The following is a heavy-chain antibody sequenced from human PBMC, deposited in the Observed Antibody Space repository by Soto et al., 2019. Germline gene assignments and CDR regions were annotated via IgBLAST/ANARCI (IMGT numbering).Heavy chain of an antibody. V-gene: IGHV4-34*01. CDR3: ARAGDNSGYSDY. Sequence: PSETLSLTCAVYGGXFSGYYWSWIRQPPGKGLEWIGEINHRGRTNYNPSLKSRVTISVDTSKNQFSLDLTSVTAADTAVYYCARAGDNSGYSDYWGQGTLVTVSS. D-gene: IGHD3-22*01. CDR1: GGXFSGYY. J-gene: IGHJ4*02. CDR2: INHRGRT.